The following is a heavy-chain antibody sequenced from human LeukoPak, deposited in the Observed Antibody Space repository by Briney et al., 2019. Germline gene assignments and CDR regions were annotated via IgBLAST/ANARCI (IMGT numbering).Heavy chain of an antibody. D-gene: IGHD5-12*01. CDR3: ASAGYSGYGECWY. CDR2: INPNSGGT. Sequence: ASVKVSCKASGYTFTGYYMHWVRQAPGQGLEWMGWINPNSGGTNYAQKFQGRVTITADKSTSTAYMELSSLRSEDTAVYYCASAGYSGYGECWYWGQGTLVTVSS. V-gene: IGHV1-2*02. J-gene: IGHJ4*02. CDR1: GYTFTGYY.